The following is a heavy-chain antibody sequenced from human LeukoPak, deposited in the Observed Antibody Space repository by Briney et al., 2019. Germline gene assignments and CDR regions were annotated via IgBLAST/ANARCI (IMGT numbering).Heavy chain of an antibody. D-gene: IGHD3-22*01. CDR2: IYHSGST. CDR1: DGSISSSNW. Sequence: SGTLSLTCAVSDGSISSSNWWSWVRQPPGKGLEWIGEIYHSGSTNYNPSLKSRVTISVDTSKNQFSLSLSSLTAADTAVYYCAREGDSSGYYYFDNWGQGTLVTVSS. CDR3: AREGDSSGYYYFDN. V-gene: IGHV4-4*02. J-gene: IGHJ4*02.